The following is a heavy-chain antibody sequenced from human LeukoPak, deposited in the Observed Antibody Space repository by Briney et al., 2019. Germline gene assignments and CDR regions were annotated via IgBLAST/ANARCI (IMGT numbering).Heavy chain of an antibody. CDR1: GGTFSKDD. V-gene: IGHV3-13*01. CDR3: TKEFCGSRAACAGGSYYDF. J-gene: IGHJ2*01. Sequence: ASVKVSCKASGGTFSKDDFHWVRQAPGKGLDWVAAIGVTGDTYYADSVKGRFTISREDAANSLYLQMRSLGAGDTALYYCTKEFCGSRAACAGGSYYDFWGRGALVTVSS. D-gene: IGHD2-15*01. CDR2: IGVTGDT.